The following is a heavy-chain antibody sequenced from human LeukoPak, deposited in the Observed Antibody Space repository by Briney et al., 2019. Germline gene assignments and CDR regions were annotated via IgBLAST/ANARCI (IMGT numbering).Heavy chain of an antibody. D-gene: IGHD6-19*01. CDR2: ISGSGGRT. Sequence: PGGSLRLSCAASGFTFSSYGMNWVRQAPGKGLEWVSFISGSGGRTYYADSLKGRFTISRDNSKNTLYLQMNGLRAEDTAVYYCAKDTSGWARDYWGQGTLVTVSS. CDR1: GFTFSSYG. CDR3: AKDTSGWARDY. J-gene: IGHJ4*02. V-gene: IGHV3-23*01.